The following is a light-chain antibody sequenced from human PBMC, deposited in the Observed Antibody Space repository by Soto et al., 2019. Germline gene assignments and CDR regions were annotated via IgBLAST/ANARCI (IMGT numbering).Light chain of an antibody. J-gene: IGKJ5*01. Sequence: EILLTQSPGTLSLSPRERAAVSCRASPSVTNYLAWYQQKPGQPPRLLIYGAFNRAAGIPARFSGSGSGTDFTLTISSLEPEDSAVYYCQQRNIWPPVTFGQGTRLEI. CDR3: QQRNIWPPVT. CDR1: PSVTNY. V-gene: IGKV3-11*01. CDR2: GAF.